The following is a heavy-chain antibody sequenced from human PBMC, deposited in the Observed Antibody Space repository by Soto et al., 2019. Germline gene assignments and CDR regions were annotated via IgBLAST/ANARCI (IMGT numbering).Heavy chain of an antibody. CDR3: ARYIPGGRYYGMDV. J-gene: IGHJ6*02. D-gene: IGHD2-2*01. Sequence: EVQLLESGGGLVQPGGSLRLSCAASGFTFSSYAMKWVRQAPGKGLEWVSLIGESGTPTYYADSVKGRFTISRDNSGNTLLLEMYSLRAEDTAVYYCARYIPGGRYYGMDVWGQGTTVTVSS. CDR2: IGESGTPT. CDR1: GFTFSSYA. V-gene: IGHV3-23*01.